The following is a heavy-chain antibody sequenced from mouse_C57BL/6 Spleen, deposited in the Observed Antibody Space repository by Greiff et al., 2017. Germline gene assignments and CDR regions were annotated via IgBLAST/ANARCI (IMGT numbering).Heavy chain of an antibody. CDR2: IDPNSGGT. D-gene: IGHD2-4*01. J-gene: IGHJ4*01. Sequence: QVQLQQPGAELVKPGASVKLSCKASGYTFTSYWMHWVKQRPGRGLEWIGRIDPNSGGTKYNEKFKSKATLTVDKPSSTAYMQLSSRTSEDSAVYYCAGYDYDDGYYYARDYWGQGTSVTVSS. CDR3: AGYDYDDGYYYARDY. CDR1: GYTFTSYW. V-gene: IGHV1-72*01.